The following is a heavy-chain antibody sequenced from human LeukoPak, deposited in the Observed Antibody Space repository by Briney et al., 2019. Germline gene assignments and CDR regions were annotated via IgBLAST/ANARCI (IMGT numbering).Heavy chain of an antibody. J-gene: IGHJ6*04. V-gene: IGHV1-8*01. CDR1: GYPFTSYD. CDR2: MNPNSGNT. CDR3: ARGLTDIVVVPAAMGGGSWFDP. Sequence: ASVKVSCKASGYPFTSYDINWVRQATGQGLEWMGWMNPNSGNTGYAQKFQGRVTMTRNTSISTAYMELSSLRSEDTAVYYCARGLTDIVVVPAAMGGGSWFDPWGKGTTVTVSA. D-gene: IGHD2-2*01.